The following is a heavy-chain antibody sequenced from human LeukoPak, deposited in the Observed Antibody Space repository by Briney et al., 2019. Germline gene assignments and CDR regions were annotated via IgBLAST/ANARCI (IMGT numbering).Heavy chain of an antibody. J-gene: IGHJ4*02. CDR2: IRSKPYGGTT. V-gene: IGHV3-49*03. D-gene: IGHD3-9*01. Sequence: PGGSLRLSCTASGVTFGDYAMSCFREAPGKGLEWVGFIRSKPYGGTTEYAASVKGRFTISRDDSKTIAYLQMNSLKTEDTAVYYCTRGYDVLTGLSYFDYWGQGALVTVSS. CDR3: TRGYDVLTGLSYFDY. CDR1: GVTFGDYA.